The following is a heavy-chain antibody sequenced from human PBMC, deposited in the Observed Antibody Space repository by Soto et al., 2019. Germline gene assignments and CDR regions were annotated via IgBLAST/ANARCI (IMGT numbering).Heavy chain of an antibody. J-gene: IGHJ4*02. CDR3: ARILGAVPFDY. V-gene: IGHV2-26*01. CDR2: LFSNDET. Sequence: QVTLKESGPVLVKPTEPLTLTCTVSGFSLNNGKVGMSWIRQPPGKALEWLAHLFSNDETLYSTSLKSRLSISKDTSKSQVVLTMTNMDPVDTATYFCARILGAVPFDYWGQGTLVTVSS. D-gene: IGHD6-19*01. CDR1: GFSLNNGKVG.